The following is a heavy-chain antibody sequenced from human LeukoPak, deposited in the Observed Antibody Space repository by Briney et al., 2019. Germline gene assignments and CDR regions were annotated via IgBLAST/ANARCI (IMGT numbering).Heavy chain of an antibody. Sequence: SETLSLTCTASGGSISSYYWSWIRQPPGKGLEWIGYIYYSGSTNYNPSLKSRVTISVDTSKNQFSLKLSSVTAADTAVYYCAGAVVVVPTGPGGMDVWGQGTTVTVSS. CDR1: GGSISSYY. J-gene: IGHJ6*02. CDR2: IYYSGST. V-gene: IGHV4-59*01. CDR3: AGAVVVVPTGPGGMDV. D-gene: IGHD2-2*01.